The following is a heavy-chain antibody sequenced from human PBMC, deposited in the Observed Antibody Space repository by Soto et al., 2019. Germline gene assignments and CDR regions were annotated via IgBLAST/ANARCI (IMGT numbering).Heavy chain of an antibody. Sequence: PGGSLRLSCAASGFTFRRYNMNWVRQAPGKGLEWVLYVSSSSSTIYYADSVKGRLTISRGNAKNSLYLQMNSLRAEDTAVYYCARDRGAYDSWSGGLDYWGQGTLVTVSS. V-gene: IGHV3-48*01. CDR1: GFTFRRYN. D-gene: IGHD3-3*01. CDR3: ARDRGAYDSWSGGLDY. J-gene: IGHJ4*02. CDR2: VSSSSSTI.